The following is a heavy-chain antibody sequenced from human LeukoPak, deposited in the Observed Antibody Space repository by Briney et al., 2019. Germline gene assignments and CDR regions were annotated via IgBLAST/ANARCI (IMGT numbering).Heavy chain of an antibody. CDR1: GYTFTGNY. Sequence: ASVKVSCKASGYTFTGNYIHWVRQAPGQGFEWMGWINPNSGGSNYAQNFQGRVTMTRDTSISTAYMELRRLRSDDTAAYYCARVNNYYDSSGYLYYFDYWGQGTLVTVSS. V-gene: IGHV1-2*02. CDR3: ARVNNYYDSSGYLYYFDY. D-gene: IGHD3-22*01. J-gene: IGHJ4*02. CDR2: INPNSGGS.